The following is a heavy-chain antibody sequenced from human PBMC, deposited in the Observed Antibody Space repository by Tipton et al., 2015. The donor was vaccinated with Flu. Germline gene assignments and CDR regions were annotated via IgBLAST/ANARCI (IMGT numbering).Heavy chain of an antibody. Sequence: TLSLTCTVSGDSMNGGSYYWNWIRQPAGKGLEWIGDIHYSGSTNYNPSLKSRVTISLDTSKNQFSLKLYSVTAADTAVYYCARANYYDSYPYFYGIDVWGQGTTVTVSS. CDR3: ARANYYDSYPYFYGIDV. CDR1: GDSMNGGSYY. J-gene: IGHJ6*02. CDR2: IHYSGST. V-gene: IGHV4-61*10. D-gene: IGHD3-22*01.